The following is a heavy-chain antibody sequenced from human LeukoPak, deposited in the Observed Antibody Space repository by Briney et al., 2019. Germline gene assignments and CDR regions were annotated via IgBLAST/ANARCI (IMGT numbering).Heavy chain of an antibody. D-gene: IGHD5-12*01. J-gene: IGHJ6*02. Sequence: GRSLRPSCAASGFTFSSYGMHWVRQAPGKGLEWVAVIWYDGSNKYYADSVKGRFTISRDNSKNTLYLQMNSLRAEDTAVYYCARVMVATVYYYYGMDVWGQGTTVTVSS. CDR3: ARVMVATVYYYYGMDV. CDR2: IWYDGSNK. CDR1: GFTFSSYG. V-gene: IGHV3-33*01.